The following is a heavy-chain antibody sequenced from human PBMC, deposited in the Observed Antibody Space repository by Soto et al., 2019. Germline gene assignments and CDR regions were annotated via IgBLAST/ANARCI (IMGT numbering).Heavy chain of an antibody. CDR1: RVAFSKFI. Sequence: QAQLEQSGGEVKKPGSSEKVSCKASRVAFSKFIVTWVRQAPGLGLEWVGGIIPIFGTANYAQKFQGRVTITADESTSTSYMEVNNLRSEDTAVYYCAKVRYSSPMGYYYGMDVWGQWTTVTVSS. CDR3: AKVRYSSPMGYYYGMDV. V-gene: IGHV1-69*01. CDR2: IIPIFGTA. J-gene: IGHJ6*02. D-gene: IGHD6-19*01.